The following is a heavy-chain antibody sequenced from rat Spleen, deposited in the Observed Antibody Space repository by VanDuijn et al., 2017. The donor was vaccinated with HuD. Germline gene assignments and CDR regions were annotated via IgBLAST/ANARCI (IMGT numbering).Heavy chain of an antibody. V-gene: IGHV5-19*01. D-gene: IGHD1-2*01. CDR1: GLSFSNYD. Sequence: EVELVESGGGLVQPGRSLKLSCAASGLSFSNYDMAWVRQAPTTGLEWVASISPRGVSTYYRDSVKGRFTISRDNAKSTLYLQMDSLQTEDTAMYFCARSRNAADVMDAWGQGASVTVSS. CDR3: ARSRNAADVMDA. J-gene: IGHJ4*01. CDR2: ISPRGVST.